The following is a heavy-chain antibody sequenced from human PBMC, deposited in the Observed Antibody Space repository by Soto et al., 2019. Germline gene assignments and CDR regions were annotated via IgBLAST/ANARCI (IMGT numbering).Heavy chain of an antibody. Sequence: GASVKVSCKASGGTFSSYAISWVRQAPGQGLEWMGGIIPIFGTANYAQKFQGRVTITADESTSTAYMELSSLRSEDTAVYYCARSPGYSSSGYDAFDIWGQGTMVNVS. D-gene: IGHD6-13*01. J-gene: IGHJ3*02. CDR1: GGTFSSYA. CDR2: IIPIFGTA. V-gene: IGHV1-69*13. CDR3: ARSPGYSSSGYDAFDI.